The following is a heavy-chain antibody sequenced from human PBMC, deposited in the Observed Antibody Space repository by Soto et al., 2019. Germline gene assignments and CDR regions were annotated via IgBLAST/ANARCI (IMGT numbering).Heavy chain of an antibody. CDR2: IGTAGDT. Sequence: EVQLVESGGGLIQPGGSLRLSCAASGFTFSLYDMHWVRQGTGKGLEWVSAIGTAGDTYYSVSVKGRFTTSRDSAKNSLFLQMNNLRAEDTAVYYCARKSWGAFDIWGQGTMVPVSS. D-gene: IGHD1-26*01. CDR1: GFTFSLYD. CDR3: ARKSWGAFDI. J-gene: IGHJ3*02. V-gene: IGHV3-13*01.